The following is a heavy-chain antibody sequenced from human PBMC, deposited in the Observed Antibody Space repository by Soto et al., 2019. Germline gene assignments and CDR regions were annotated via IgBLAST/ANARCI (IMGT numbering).Heavy chain of an antibody. CDR1: GGTFSSYA. V-gene: IGHV1-69*12. J-gene: IGHJ1*01. Sequence: QVQLVQSGAEVKKPGSSVKVSCKASGGTFSSYAISWVRQAPGQGLEWMGGIIPIFGTANYAQKFQGRVTITAAESTSTAYMGLSSLRCEDRAVYYGARGWLGGGYGEYALFQHWGQGTLVTVSS. CDR3: ARGWLGGGYGEYALFQH. CDR2: IIPIFGTA. D-gene: IGHD4-17*01.